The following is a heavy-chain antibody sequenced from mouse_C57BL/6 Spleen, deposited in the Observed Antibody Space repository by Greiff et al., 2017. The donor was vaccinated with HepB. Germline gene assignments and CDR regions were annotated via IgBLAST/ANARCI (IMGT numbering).Heavy chain of an antibody. CDR3: TRDRSFYYGNYVFAY. CDR2: ISSGGDYI. J-gene: IGHJ3*01. CDR1: GFTFSSYA. Sequence: EVQVVESGEGLVKPGGSLKLSCAASGFTFSSYAMSWVRQTPEKRLEWVAYISSGGDYIYYADTVKGRFTISRDNARNTLYLQMSSLKSEDTAMYYCTRDRSFYYGNYVFAYWGQGTLVTVSA. V-gene: IGHV5-9-1*02. D-gene: IGHD2-1*01.